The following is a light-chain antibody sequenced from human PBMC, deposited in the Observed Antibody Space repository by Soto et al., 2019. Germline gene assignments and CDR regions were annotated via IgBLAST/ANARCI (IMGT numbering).Light chain of an antibody. J-gene: IGKJ5*01. V-gene: IGKV3-11*01. CDR3: QQRHMWPIT. Sequence: IVMTQSPDTLYVSPWEGETLYCRASQSVRTKLAWYQQKAGQAPRLLIYDASSRATGIPARFSGSGSGTDFTLTISSLEPEDFAVYYCQQRHMWPITFGQGTRLEIK. CDR1: QSVRTK. CDR2: DAS.